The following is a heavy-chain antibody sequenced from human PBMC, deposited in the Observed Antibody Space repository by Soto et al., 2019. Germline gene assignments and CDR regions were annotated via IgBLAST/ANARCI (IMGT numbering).Heavy chain of an antibody. J-gene: IGHJ4*02. Sequence: EVQLVESGGGLVQPGGSLRLSCAASGFSFSNYWIHWVRQAPGKGLMWVSRIKTDGSSTDYAASVKGRFTISRDNAKNTLYLKMNRLTAEDTAVYYCAKREGNTYGLFHWGQGTLVTVSS. D-gene: IGHD5-18*01. CDR2: IKTDGSST. V-gene: IGHV3-74*01. CDR3: AKREGNTYGLFH. CDR1: GFSFSNYW.